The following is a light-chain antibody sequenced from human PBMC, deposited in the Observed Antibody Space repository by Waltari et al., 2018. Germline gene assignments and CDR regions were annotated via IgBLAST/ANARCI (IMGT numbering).Light chain of an antibody. V-gene: IGLV1-44*01. CDR3: AAWDDSLNGPHVV. Sequence: QSVLTQPPSASGTPGQRVVISCSGSGSNIGSNPVNWYQQLPGTAPKLLIYTDHPRPSGVAARFSCSQSGTSASLAISGLQSEDAADYYCAAWDDSLNGPHVVFGGGTKLTVL. CDR2: TDH. CDR1: GSNIGSNP. J-gene: IGLJ2*01.